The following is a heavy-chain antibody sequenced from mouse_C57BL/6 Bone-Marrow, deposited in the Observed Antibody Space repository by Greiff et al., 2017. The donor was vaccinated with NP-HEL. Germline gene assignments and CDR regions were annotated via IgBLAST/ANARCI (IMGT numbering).Heavy chain of an antibody. Sequence: VQLQQPGAELVKPGASVTLSCKASGYTFTSYWMHWVKQRPDQGLEWIGLIHPNSGSTTYNEKFKSKASLTVDKSSITAYMQLSSLTSEDSAVYYCARTLITTVVADYWGQGTTLTVAS. CDR1: GYTFTSYW. J-gene: IGHJ2*01. V-gene: IGHV1-64*01. CDR3: ARTLITTVVADY. D-gene: IGHD1-1*01. CDR2: IHPNSGST.